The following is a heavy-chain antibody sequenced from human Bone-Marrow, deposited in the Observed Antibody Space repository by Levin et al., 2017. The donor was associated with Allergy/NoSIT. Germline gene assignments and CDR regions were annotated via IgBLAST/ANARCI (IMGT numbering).Heavy chain of an antibody. D-gene: IGHD2-15*01. CDR3: TRAGLGDCISSSCWWFDP. V-gene: IGHV3-11*01. Sequence: GESLKISCAASGFTFSDYYMSWIRQAPGKGLEWISYISSTGSTIYYANSVKGRFTISRDNAKNSLYLQMNSLRDDDTAVYYCTRAGLGDCISSSCWWFDPWGQGTLVTVSS. CDR1: GFTFSDYY. CDR2: ISSTGSTI. J-gene: IGHJ5*02.